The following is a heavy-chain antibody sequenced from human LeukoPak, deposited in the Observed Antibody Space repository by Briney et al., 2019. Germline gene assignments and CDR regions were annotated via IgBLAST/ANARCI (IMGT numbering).Heavy chain of an antibody. CDR2: IYSGGST. J-gene: IGHJ6*03. Sequence: GGSLRLSCAASGFTVSSNYMSWVRQAPGKGLEWVSVIYSGGSTYYADSVKGRFTISRDNSKNTLYLQMNSLRAEDTAVYYCARGGGMGYYYYYMDVWGKGTTVTISS. CDR1: GFTVSSNY. CDR3: ARGGGMGYYYYYMDV. V-gene: IGHV3-53*01. D-gene: IGHD3-16*01.